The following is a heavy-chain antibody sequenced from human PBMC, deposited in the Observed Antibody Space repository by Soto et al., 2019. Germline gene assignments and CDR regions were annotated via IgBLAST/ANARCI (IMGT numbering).Heavy chain of an antibody. D-gene: IGHD3-22*01. CDR3: ASLRSYYYDSGAGDDAFDI. CDR1: GYSFTSYW. CDR2: IYPGDSDT. Sequence: GESLKISCKGSGYSFTSYWIGWVRQMPGKGLEWMGIIYPGDSDTRYSPSFQGQVTISADKSISTAYLQWSSLKASDTAMYYCASLRSYYYDSGAGDDAFDIWGQGRMVTV. V-gene: IGHV5-51*01. J-gene: IGHJ3*02.